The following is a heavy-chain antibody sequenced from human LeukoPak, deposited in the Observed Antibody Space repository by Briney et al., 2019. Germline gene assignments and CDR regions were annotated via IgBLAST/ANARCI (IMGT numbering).Heavy chain of an antibody. CDR2: IGARGGDI. D-gene: IGHD6-19*01. CDR3: AKLSGWYRGPFDY. J-gene: IGHJ4*02. V-gene: IGHV3-23*01. CDR1: GFTFSSYA. Sequence: QTGGSLRLSCAASGFTFSSYAMSWVRQAPGKGLEWVSVIGARGGDIYYADPVKGRFTISRDNSKNMLYLQMNSLRAEDTAVYYCAKLSGWYRGPFDYWGQGALVTVSS.